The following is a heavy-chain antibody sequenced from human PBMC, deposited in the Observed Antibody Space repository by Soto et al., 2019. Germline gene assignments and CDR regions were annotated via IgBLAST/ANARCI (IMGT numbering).Heavy chain of an antibody. CDR3: AKKIYDVYGYFDY. J-gene: IGHJ4*02. CDR2: IYHSGST. V-gene: IGHV4-4*02. CDR1: GGSISSSDW. Sequence: QVQLQESGPGLVKPSGTLSLTCTVSGGSISSSDWWSWVRQPPGKGLEWIGEIYHSGSTNCNPSLKSRITISVDKSKNQFSLKLNSVTAADTAVYYCAKKIYDVYGYFDYWGQGTLVTVSS. D-gene: IGHD3-3*01.